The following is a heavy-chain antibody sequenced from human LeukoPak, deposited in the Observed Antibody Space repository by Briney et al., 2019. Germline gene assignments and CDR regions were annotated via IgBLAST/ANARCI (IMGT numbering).Heavy chain of an antibody. CDR2: FDPEDGET. J-gene: IGHJ6*03. CDR3: ATSIAARPGYYYYMDV. Sequence: ASVKVSCKASGGTFSSYAISWVRQAPGKGLEWMGGFDPEDGETIYAQKFQGRVTMTEDTSTDTAYMELSSLRSEDTAVYYCATSIAARPGYYYYMDVWGKGTTVTVSS. V-gene: IGHV1-24*01. D-gene: IGHD6-6*01. CDR1: GGTFSSYA.